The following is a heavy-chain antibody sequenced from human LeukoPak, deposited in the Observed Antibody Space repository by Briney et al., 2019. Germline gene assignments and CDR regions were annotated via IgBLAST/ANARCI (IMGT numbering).Heavy chain of an antibody. CDR1: GFTFSSYW. CDR3: ARVAVAGTSGMDV. Sequence: GGSLRLSCAASGFTFSSYWMSWVRQAPGKGLEWEANIKQDGSEKYYVDSVKGRFTVSRDNAKNSLYLQMNSLRAEDTAVYYCARVAVAGTSGMDVWGQGTTVTVSS. J-gene: IGHJ6*02. CDR2: IKQDGSEK. D-gene: IGHD6-19*01. V-gene: IGHV3-7*01.